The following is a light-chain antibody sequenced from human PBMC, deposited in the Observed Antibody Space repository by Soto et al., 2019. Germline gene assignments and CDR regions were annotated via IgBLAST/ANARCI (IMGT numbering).Light chain of an antibody. J-gene: IGLJ3*02. CDR2: RNN. V-gene: IGLV1-44*01. CDR3: APWDDGLYGPV. CDR1: SSNIGSNP. Sequence: QPVLTQPPSASGTPGQRVTISCSGSSSNIGSNPVKWYLQLPGTAPKLLIYRNNERPSGVPDRFSGSTSGTSASLAISGLQSEDEAAYHCAPWDDGLYGPVFGGGTKHTVL.